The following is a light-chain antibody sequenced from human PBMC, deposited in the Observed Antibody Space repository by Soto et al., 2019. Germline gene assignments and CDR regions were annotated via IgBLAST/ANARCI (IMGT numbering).Light chain of an antibody. CDR2: GNS. CDR1: SSNIGAGYD. Sequence: QSVLTQPPSVSGAPGQRVTISCTGNSSNIGAGYDVHWYQQLPGTAPKLLIYGNSNRPSGVPDRFSGSKSGTSASLAIPGLQAEDEADYYCQSYDSSLSGSYVFGTGTKLTVL. V-gene: IGLV1-40*01. J-gene: IGLJ1*01. CDR3: QSYDSSLSGSYV.